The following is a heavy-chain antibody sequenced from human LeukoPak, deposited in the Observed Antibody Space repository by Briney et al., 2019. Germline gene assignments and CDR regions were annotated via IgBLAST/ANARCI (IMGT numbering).Heavy chain of an antibody. J-gene: IGHJ4*02. D-gene: IGHD2-21*02. CDR1: GFSLSTSGVG. CDR2: IYWNDDK. V-gene: IGHV2-5*01. Sequence: SGPTLVKPTQTLTLTCTFSGFSLSTSGVGVGWIRQPPGKALEWLALIYWNDDKRYSPSLKSRLTITKDTSKNQVVLTMTNMDPVDTATYYCAHRRAYCGGDCYPSWGQGTLVTVSS. CDR3: AHRRAYCGGDCYPS.